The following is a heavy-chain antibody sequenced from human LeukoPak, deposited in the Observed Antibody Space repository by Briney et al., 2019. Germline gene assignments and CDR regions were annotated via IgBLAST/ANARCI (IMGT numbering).Heavy chain of an antibody. D-gene: IGHD6-13*01. V-gene: IGHV3-48*03. CDR2: ISSSGSTI. J-gene: IGHJ4*02. CDR1: GFSFSDYE. CDR3: ARRSSSWHYYFDY. Sequence: HSGGSLRLSCAASGFSFSDYEMNWVRQAPGKGLEWVSYISSSGSTIYYADSVKGRFTISRDNAKNSLYLQMNSLRAEDTAVYYCARRSSSWHYYFDYWGQGTLVTVSS.